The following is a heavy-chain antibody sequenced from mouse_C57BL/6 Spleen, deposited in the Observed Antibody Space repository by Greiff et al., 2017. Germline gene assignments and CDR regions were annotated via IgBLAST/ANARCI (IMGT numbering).Heavy chain of an antibody. V-gene: IGHV5-17*01. J-gene: IGHJ3*01. CDR3: ATAGAWFAY. CDR1: GFTFSDYG. Sequence: EVKLMESGGGSVKPGGSLKLSCAASGFTFSDYGMHWVRQAPEKGLEWVAYISSGSSTIYYADTVKGRFTISRDNAKNTLFLQMTSLRSEDTAMYYCATAGAWFAYWGQGTLGTVSA. CDR2: ISSGSSTI.